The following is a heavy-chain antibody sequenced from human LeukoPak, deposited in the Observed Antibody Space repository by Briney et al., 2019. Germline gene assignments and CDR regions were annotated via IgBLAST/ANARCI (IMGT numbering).Heavy chain of an antibody. CDR1: GFAFSSNW. J-gene: IGHJ6*02. Sequence: PGGSLRLSCAASGFAFSSNWMHWVRQTPGKGLVWVSRINSGGSGTSYAASVEGRFTISRDNAKNSVYLQMNSLRAEDTAVYHCVRAMDVWGQGTTVTVSS. CDR3: VRAMDV. CDR2: INSGGSGT. V-gene: IGHV3-74*01.